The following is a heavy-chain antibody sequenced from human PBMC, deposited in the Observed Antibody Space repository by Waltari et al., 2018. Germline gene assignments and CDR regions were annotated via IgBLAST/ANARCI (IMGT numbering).Heavy chain of an antibody. D-gene: IGHD1-7*01. V-gene: IGHV1-2*01. CDR2: INPKKGDT. Sequence: QVQLVQSGAEVEKPGASVKVSCQTSGYTFTGYYIYWVRQAPGQGLEWMGWINPKKGDTNYPQKFQGRVTSTKDTSISTAYMELSRLRSDDTAVYYCARARRYNWNYDAFDTWGQGTMVTVSS. CDR3: ARARRYNWNYDAFDT. CDR1: GYTFTGYY. J-gene: IGHJ3*02.